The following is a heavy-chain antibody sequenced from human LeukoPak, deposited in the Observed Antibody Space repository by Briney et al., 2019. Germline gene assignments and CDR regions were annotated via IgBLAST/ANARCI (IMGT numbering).Heavy chain of an antibody. J-gene: IGHJ4*02. V-gene: IGHV1-18*01. Sequence: ASVKVSCKASGYTFTSYGISLVRQARGQGLEWMGWISAYNGNTNYAQKLQGRVTMTTDTSTSTAYMELRSLRSDDTAVYYCARVLLRGGSYLEGFDYWGQGTLVTVSS. CDR3: ARVLLRGGSYLEGFDY. CDR2: ISAYNGNT. D-gene: IGHD1-26*01. CDR1: GYTFTSYG.